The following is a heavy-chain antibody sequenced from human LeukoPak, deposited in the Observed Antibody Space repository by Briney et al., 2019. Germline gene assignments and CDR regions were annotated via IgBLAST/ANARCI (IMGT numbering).Heavy chain of an antibody. CDR2: IRSSSGNM. CDR3: ARDKGYAFDI. Sequence: PGGSLRLSCAASGFTVSSNYMSWVRQAPGKGLEWVSYIRSSSGNMYYADSVKGRFTISTDNAKNSLYLQMNSLRAEDTAVYYCARDKGYAFDIWGQGTMVTVSS. CDR1: GFTVSSNY. V-gene: IGHV3-48*01. J-gene: IGHJ3*02.